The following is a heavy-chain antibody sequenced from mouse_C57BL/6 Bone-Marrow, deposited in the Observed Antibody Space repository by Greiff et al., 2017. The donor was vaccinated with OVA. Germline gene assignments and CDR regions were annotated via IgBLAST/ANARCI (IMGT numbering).Heavy chain of an antibody. CDR1: GYTFTSYW. Sequence: VQLQQSGAELVRPGTSVKLSCKASGYTFTSYWMHWVQQRPGQGLEWIGVIDPSDSYTNYNQKFKGQATLTVDTSSSTAYMQLSSLTSEDSAVYYCARDDGYYGYAMDYWGQGTSVTVSS. D-gene: IGHD2-3*01. V-gene: IGHV1-59*01. CDR3: ARDDGYYGYAMDY. J-gene: IGHJ4*01. CDR2: IDPSDSYT.